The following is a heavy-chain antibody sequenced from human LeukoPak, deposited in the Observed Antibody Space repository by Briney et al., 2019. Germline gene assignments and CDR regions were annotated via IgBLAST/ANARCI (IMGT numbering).Heavy chain of an antibody. J-gene: IGHJ4*02. Sequence: PGGSLGLSCAASGFAFTTFGMHWVRQAPGKGLEWVASIWSHVSNRYYADSVKGRFTISRDSSKNTLYLQMNSLGAGDTAVYYCARDHMATYSSSYQLDYWGQGTLVTVSS. D-gene: IGHD6-13*01. V-gene: IGHV3-33*01. CDR3: ARDHMATYSSSYQLDY. CDR1: GFAFTTFG. CDR2: IWSHVSNR.